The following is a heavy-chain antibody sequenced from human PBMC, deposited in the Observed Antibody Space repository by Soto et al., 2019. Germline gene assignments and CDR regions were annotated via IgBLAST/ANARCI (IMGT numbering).Heavy chain of an antibody. CDR2: IKTQTAGGTT. V-gene: IGHV3-15*02. Sequence: EEQLVQSGGALVAPGGSLRLSCTASGFTFSHAFMSWFRQAPGKGLEWIARIKTQTAGGTTDYAAVAKGRFIVSREDSENTVYLQMNSLKNEDTAVYYCATVPEYYNVLTGLRYGLDVWGQGTTVTVSS. CDR3: ATVPEYYNVLTGLRYGLDV. J-gene: IGHJ6*02. CDR1: GFTFSHAF. D-gene: IGHD3-9*01.